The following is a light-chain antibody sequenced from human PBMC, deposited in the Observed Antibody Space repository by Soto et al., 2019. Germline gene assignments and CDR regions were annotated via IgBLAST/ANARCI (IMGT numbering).Light chain of an antibody. CDR3: CSYAGSSTYVV. J-gene: IGLJ2*01. CDR2: ECS. Sequence: QSVLTQPASVSGSPGQSITISCTGTSSDVGSYNLVSWYQQHPGKAPKLMIYECSKRPSGFSNRFSGSKSGNTASLTISGLQAEDEADYYCCSYAGSSTYVVFGGGTKLTVL. V-gene: IGLV2-23*01. CDR1: SSDVGSYNL.